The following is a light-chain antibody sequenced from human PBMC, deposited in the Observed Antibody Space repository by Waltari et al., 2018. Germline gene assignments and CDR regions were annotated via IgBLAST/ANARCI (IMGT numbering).Light chain of an antibody. Sequence: SALTQPASVSGSPGQSITISCTGRSSDIGGYNYVSWYHKHPGTAPKVLLYDVQKRPSGVPGRYSGSRSGNTASHPISGLQDEDEADYSCSSHTRSSTRVFGGGT. CDR2: DVQ. CDR3: SSHTRSSTRV. CDR1: SSDIGGYNY. V-gene: IGLV2-14*03. J-gene: IGLJ3*02.